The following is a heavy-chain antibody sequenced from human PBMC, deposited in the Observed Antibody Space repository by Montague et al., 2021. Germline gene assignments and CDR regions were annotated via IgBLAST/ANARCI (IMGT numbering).Heavy chain of an antibody. D-gene: IGHD6-13*01. CDR2: IKSDGSST. CDR3: ARAEQQLVSWYDY. V-gene: IGHV3-74*01. CDR1: GFTFSSYW. Sequence: SLRLSCAASGFTFSSYWMHWVRQAPGKGRVWVSRIKSDGSSTRYADSVKGRFTISRDNAKNTLYLQMNSLRAEDTAVYYCARAEQQLVSWYDYWGQGTLVTVSS. J-gene: IGHJ4*02.